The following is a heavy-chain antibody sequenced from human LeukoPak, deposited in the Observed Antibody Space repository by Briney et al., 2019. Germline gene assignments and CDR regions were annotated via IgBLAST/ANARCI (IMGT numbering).Heavy chain of an antibody. CDR2: IIPILGIA. CDR3: ARDYGGKGSQFAFDI. Sequence: GASVKVSCKTSGGTFSSYAISWVRQAPGQGLEWMGRIIPILGIANYAQKFQGRVTITADKSTSTAYMELSSLRSEDTAVYYCARDYGGKGSQFAFDIWGQGTMVTVSS. D-gene: IGHD4-23*01. V-gene: IGHV1-69*04. J-gene: IGHJ3*02. CDR1: GGTFSSYA.